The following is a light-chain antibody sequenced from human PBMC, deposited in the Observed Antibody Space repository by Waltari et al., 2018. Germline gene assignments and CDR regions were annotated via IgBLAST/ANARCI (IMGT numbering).Light chain of an antibody. V-gene: IGKV1-39*01. Sequence: DIQMTQSPSSLSASVGDRATITCRASQTISSYLNWYQQRPGKPPKLLIYVASSLQTGVPSRFSGSGSGTDFTLTINCLQPEDFATYYCQQSYSTPYTFGQGTTLEVK. CDR3: QQSYSTPYT. J-gene: IGKJ2*01. CDR2: VAS. CDR1: QTISSY.